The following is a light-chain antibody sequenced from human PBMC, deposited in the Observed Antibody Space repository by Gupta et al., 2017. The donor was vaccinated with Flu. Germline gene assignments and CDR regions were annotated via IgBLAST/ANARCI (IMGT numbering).Light chain of an antibody. CDR1: QYISSW. Sequence: PSTLSAAVGDRVTLTCRASQYISSWLAWYQHKPGKAPKLLIYEASRLASGVPSRFSGSGSGTEFTLTISSLRPDDFATYYCQQYDSYVLTFGGGTKVQIK. CDR3: QQYDSYVLT. CDR2: EAS. V-gene: IGKV1-5*03. J-gene: IGKJ4*01.